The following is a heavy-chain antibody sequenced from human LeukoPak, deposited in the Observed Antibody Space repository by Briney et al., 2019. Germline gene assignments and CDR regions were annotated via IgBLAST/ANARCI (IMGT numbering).Heavy chain of an antibody. CDR3: ARDPLGTGIDY. CDR1: GGSISSYY. J-gene: IGHJ4*02. Sequence: SETLSLTCTVSGGSISSYYWSWIRQPPGKGLEWIGYIYYSGSTNYNPSLKSRVTISVDTSKNQFSLKLGSVTAADTAVYYCARDPLGTGIDYWGQGTLVTVSS. V-gene: IGHV4-59*01. D-gene: IGHD3-10*01. CDR2: IYYSGST.